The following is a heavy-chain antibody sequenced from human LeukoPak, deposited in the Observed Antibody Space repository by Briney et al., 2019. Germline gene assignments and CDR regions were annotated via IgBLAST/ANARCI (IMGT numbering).Heavy chain of an antibody. CDR2: IYFSGST. Sequence: SETLSLTCTVSGGSISSYYWSWIRQPPRKGLEWIGCIYFSGSTNYNPSLKSRVTISVDTSKHQFSLKLSSVTAAATAVYYCARDRRGAYYDILTGYTDEYYFDYWGQGTLVTVSS. J-gene: IGHJ4*02. CDR3: ARDRRGAYYDILTGYTDEYYFDY. V-gene: IGHV4-59*01. CDR1: GGSISSYY. D-gene: IGHD3-9*01.